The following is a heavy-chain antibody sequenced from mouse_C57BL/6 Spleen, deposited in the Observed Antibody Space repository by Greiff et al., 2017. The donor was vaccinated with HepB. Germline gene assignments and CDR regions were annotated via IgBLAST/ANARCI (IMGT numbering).Heavy chain of an antibody. CDR3: ARGPIYYDYDEAMDY. D-gene: IGHD2-4*01. Sequence: QVQLQQSDAELVKPGASVKISCKASGYTFTDHTIHWMKQRPEQGLEWIGYIYPRDGSTKYNEKFKGKATLTADKSSSTAYMQLNSLTSEDSAVYFCARGPIYYDYDEAMDYWGQGTSVTVSS. CDR1: GYTFTDHT. V-gene: IGHV1-78*01. J-gene: IGHJ4*01. CDR2: IYPRDGST.